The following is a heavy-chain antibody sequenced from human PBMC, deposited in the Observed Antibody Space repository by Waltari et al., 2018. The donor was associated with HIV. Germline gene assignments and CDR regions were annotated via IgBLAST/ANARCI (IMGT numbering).Heavy chain of an antibody. D-gene: IGHD3-22*01. V-gene: IGHV3-23*01. J-gene: IGHJ4*02. Sequence: EVQLLESGGGLVQPGGSRRLSCAASGFAYVSYAITWVRQSPERGLEWVAAVSGSGAKSFYADSVKGCFTISRDNSKNTVFLQMNSLRAADTAIYYCAKAYYENTAYYYDFWGRGTRVTVSS. CDR3: AKAYYENTAYYYDF. CDR2: VSGSGAKS. CDR1: GFAYVSYA.